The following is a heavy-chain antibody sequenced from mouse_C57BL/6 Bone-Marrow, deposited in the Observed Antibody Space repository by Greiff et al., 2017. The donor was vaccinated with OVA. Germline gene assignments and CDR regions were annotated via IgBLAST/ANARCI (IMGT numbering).Heavy chain of an antibody. CDR2: IDPETGGT. V-gene: IGHV1-15*01. CDR1: GYTFTDYE. Sequence: VQLQQSGAELVRPGASVTLSCKASGYTFTDYEMHWVKQTPVHGLEWIGAIDPETGGTAYNQKFKGKAILTADKSSSTAYMELRSLTSEDSAVYYCTRGYYCSSLCFAYWGQGTLVTVSA. CDR3: TRGYYCSSLCFAY. J-gene: IGHJ3*01. D-gene: IGHD1-1*01.